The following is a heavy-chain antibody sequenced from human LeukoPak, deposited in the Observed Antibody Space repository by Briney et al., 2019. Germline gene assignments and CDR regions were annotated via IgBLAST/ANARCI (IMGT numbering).Heavy chain of an antibody. J-gene: IGHJ6*02. CDR2: ISGSGGST. V-gene: IGHV3-23*01. Sequence: PGGSLRLSCAASGFTFSSYAMSWVRQAPGKGLEWVSAISGSGGSTYYADSVKGRFTISRDNSKNTLYLQMNSLRAEDTAVYYCAKQDILTGRVQYYYYYGMDVRGQGTTVTVSS. CDR1: GFTFSSYA. CDR3: AKQDILTGRVQYYYYYGMDV. D-gene: IGHD3-9*01.